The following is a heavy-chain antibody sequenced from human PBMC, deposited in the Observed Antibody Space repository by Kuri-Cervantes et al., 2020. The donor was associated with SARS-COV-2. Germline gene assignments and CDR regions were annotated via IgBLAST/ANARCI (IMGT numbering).Heavy chain of an antibody. J-gene: IGHJ4*02. V-gene: IGHV3-33*01. CDR3: VTDRLGVHDS. CDR1: GFTFSSYG. Sequence: GGSLRLSCAASGFTFSSYGMHWVRQAPGKGLEWVAAIWCDGSNKYYADSVKGRFTISRDNSKNTLYLQMNSLRAEDTAVYYCVTDRLGVHDSWGQGTLVTVSS. CDR2: IWCDGSNK. D-gene: IGHD2-8*01.